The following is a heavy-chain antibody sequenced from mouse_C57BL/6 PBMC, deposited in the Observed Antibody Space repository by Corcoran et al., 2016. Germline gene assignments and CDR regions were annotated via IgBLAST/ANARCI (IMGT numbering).Heavy chain of an antibody. CDR2: IYPGSGST. V-gene: IGHV1-55*01. J-gene: IGHJ3*01. D-gene: IGHD2-4*01. CDR1: GYTFTSYW. CDR3: ESNDYDYDVVAY. Sequence: VQLQQPGAELVKPGASVKMSCKAPGYTFTSYWINWVKQRHGKGLEWIGDIYPGSGSTNYNEKFKSKATLTVDTSSSTAYMQLRSLTSEDSAVYSCESNDYDYDVVAYWGQGTLVTVSA.